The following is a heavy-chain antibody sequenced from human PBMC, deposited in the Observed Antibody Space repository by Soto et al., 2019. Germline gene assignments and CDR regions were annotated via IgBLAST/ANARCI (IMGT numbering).Heavy chain of an antibody. J-gene: IGHJ4*02. CDR3: ATGLLGYCSGGSCYSDS. D-gene: IGHD2-15*01. Sequence: QVQLVQSGAEVKKPGASVRVSCQTSAYTFTNYAVSWVRQAPGQGLEWMGWISGDNGNTIYAQKFQGRVTMTTDTSTRTAYMELRSLRSDDTAVYYCATGLLGYCSGGSCYSDSWGQGTPVTVSS. V-gene: IGHV1-18*01. CDR2: ISGDNGNT. CDR1: AYTFTNYA.